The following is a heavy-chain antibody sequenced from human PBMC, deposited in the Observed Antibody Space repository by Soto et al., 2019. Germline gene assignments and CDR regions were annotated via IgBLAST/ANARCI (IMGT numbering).Heavy chain of an antibody. CDR1: GFTFSSYA. J-gene: IGHJ4*02. Sequence: PGGSLRLSCAASGFTFSSYAMSWVRQAPGKGLEWVSAISGSGGSTYYADSVKGRFTISRDNSKNTLYLQMNSLRAEDTAVYYCAIADSSGSRPFDYWGQGTLVTVSS. V-gene: IGHV3-23*01. CDR3: AIADSSGSRPFDY. CDR2: ISGSGGST. D-gene: IGHD3-22*01.